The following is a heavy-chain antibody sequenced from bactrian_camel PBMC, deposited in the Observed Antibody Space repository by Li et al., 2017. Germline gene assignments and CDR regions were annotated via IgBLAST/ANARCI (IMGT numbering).Heavy chain of an antibody. Sequence: QVQLVESGGGSVQAGGSLRLSCVGSGYNYSIFAMAWFRQAPGKEREGVALISSRGSNTYYDGSVKGRFTISRDNAENTLYLQMNNLKPEDTGMYYCAADHWCRGHIVEVRSYSWGPGTQVTVS. J-gene: IGHJ4*01. CDR2: ISSRGSNT. CDR1: GYNYSIFA. CDR3: AADHWCRGHIVEVRSYS. D-gene: IGHD1*01. V-gene: IGHV3-3*01.